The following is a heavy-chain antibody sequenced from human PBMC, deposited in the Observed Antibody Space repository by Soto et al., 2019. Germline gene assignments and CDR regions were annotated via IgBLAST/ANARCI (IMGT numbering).Heavy chain of an antibody. CDR3: ARGPSGSYYYGMDV. CDR2: ISSSSSYI. D-gene: IGHD2-15*01. CDR1: GFTFSSYS. V-gene: IGHV3-21*01. J-gene: IGHJ6*02. Sequence: GGSLRLSCAASGFTFSSYSMNWVRQAPGKGLEWVSSISSSSSYIYYADSVKGRFTISRDNAKNSLYLQMNSLRAEDTAVYYCARGPSGSYYYGMDVWGQGTTVTVSS.